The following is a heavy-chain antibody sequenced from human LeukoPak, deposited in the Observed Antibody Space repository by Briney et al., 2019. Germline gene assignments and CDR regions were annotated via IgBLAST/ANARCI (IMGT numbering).Heavy chain of an antibody. CDR1: GHRFTREW. Sequence: GESLKISCKGSGHRFTREWIGWVRQMPGSGLEWMGVIYPGNSETRYSPSFQGQVTMSVDKSINTAHLQWGGLKASDSAIYYCARLLSPTGTPAPDWGQGTQVTVSP. CDR3: ARLLSPTGTPAPD. V-gene: IGHV5-51*01. J-gene: IGHJ1*01. CDR2: IYPGNSET. D-gene: IGHD1-1*01.